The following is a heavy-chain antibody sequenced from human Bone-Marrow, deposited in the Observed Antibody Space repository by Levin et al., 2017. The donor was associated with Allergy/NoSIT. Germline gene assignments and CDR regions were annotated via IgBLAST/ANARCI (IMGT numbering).Heavy chain of an antibody. D-gene: IGHD5-18*01. CDR2: ISSSGSTI. CDR3: ARGDTAMDVPFDY. CDR1: GFTFSSYE. V-gene: IGHV3-48*03. Sequence: HPGGSLRLSCAASGFTFSSYEMNWVRQAPGKGLEWVSYISSSGSTIYYADSVKGRFTISRDNAKNSLYLQMNSLRAEDTAVYYCARGDTAMDVPFDYWGQGTLVTVSS. J-gene: IGHJ4*02.